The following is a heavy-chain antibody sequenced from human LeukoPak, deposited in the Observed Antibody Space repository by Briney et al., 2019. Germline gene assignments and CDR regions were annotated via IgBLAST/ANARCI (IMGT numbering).Heavy chain of an antibody. Sequence: PSETLSLTCTVPGGSISSYSWSWIRQPPGKGLEWIGYIYYSGSTNYNPSLKSRVTISVDTSKNQFSLKLSSVTAADTAVYYCARGLLGIERAFDIWGQGTMVTVSS. CDR2: IYYSGST. CDR3: ARGLLGIERAFDI. V-gene: IGHV4-59*01. CDR1: GGSISSYS. J-gene: IGHJ3*02. D-gene: IGHD3-22*01.